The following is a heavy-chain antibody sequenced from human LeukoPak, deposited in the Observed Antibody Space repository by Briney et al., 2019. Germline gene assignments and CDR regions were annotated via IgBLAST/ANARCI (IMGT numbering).Heavy chain of an antibody. V-gene: IGHV3-7*01. J-gene: IGHJ6*03. Sequence: GGSLRLSCAASGFTFRSYWMSWVRQAPGKGLEWVANIKQDGSEKYYVDSVKGRFTISRDNAKNSLYLQVNSLRAEDTAVYYCARGGIAVAGTRENYYYYYMDVWGKGTTVTVSS. CDR1: GFTFRSYW. D-gene: IGHD6-19*01. CDR3: ARGGIAVAGTRENYYYYYMDV. CDR2: IKQDGSEK.